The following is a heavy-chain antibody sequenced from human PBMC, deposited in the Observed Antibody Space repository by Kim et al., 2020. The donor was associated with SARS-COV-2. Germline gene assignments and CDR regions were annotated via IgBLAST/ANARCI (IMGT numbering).Heavy chain of an antibody. J-gene: IGHJ4*02. CDR3: AKDVGPGVGAFDY. V-gene: IGHV3-9*01. Sequence: ADYVRGRFSISRDKAKNSLNLQMSSLRLEDTGLYSCAKDVGPGVGAFDYWGQGTLVTVSS. D-gene: IGHD1-26*01.